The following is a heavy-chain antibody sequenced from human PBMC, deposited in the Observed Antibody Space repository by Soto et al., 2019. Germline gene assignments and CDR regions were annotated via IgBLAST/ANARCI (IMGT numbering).Heavy chain of an antibody. J-gene: IGHJ3*02. CDR3: AKDMRPYSSSWYFAFDI. V-gene: IGHV3-9*01. D-gene: IGHD6-13*01. Sequence: GGSLRLSCAASGFTFDDYAMHWVRQAPGKGLEWVSGISWNSGSIGYADSVKGRFTISRNNAKNSLYLQMNSLRAEDTALYYCAKDMRPYSSSWYFAFDIWGQGTMVTVSS. CDR2: ISWNSGSI. CDR1: GFTFDDYA.